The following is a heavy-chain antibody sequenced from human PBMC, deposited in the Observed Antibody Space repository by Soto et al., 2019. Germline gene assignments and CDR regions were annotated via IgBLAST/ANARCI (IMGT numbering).Heavy chain of an antibody. D-gene: IGHD1-26*01. CDR2: SAPEEGEP. Sequence: AASVKVSCKVPENTLTELTIDWLRQAPGKGLEWMGRSAPEEGEPIYPQKFQGRVSMTEDPSTDTAYMELTSLRSEDTAVYFCAADRKILGTIGAIDFWGQGTLVTVSS. CDR1: ENTLTELT. J-gene: IGHJ4*02. V-gene: IGHV1-24*01. CDR3: AADRKILGTIGAIDF.